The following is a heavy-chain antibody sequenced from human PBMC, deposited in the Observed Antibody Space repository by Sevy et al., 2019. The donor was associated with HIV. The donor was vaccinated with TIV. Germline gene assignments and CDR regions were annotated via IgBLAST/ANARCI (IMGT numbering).Heavy chain of an antibody. CDR3: AKILAFCSSTSCYPGYYYYGMDV. D-gene: IGHD2-2*01. CDR2: MNPNSGNT. CDR1: GYTFSSYD. V-gene: IGHV1-8*01. Sequence: ASVKVSCKASGYTFSSYDINWVRQATGQGLEWMGWMNPNSGNTGYAQKFQGRVTVTRNTSISTAYMELNSLRSEDTAVYYCAKILAFCSSTSCYPGYYYYGMDVWGQGTTVTVS. J-gene: IGHJ6*02.